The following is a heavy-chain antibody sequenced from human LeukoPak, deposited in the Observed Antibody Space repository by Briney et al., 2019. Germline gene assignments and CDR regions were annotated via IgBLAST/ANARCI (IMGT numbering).Heavy chain of an antibody. J-gene: IGHJ4*02. Sequence: SETLSLTCTVSRGSISSYYWSWIRQPPGKGLEWIGYIDNSVSTNSNPSLKSRVTMSVDTSKNQFSLKLSSVTAADTAVYYRARGRRTIFGVVIPHFDYWGQGTLVTVSS. V-gene: IGHV4-59*01. CDR3: ARGRRTIFGVVIPHFDY. D-gene: IGHD3-3*01. CDR2: IDNSVST. CDR1: RGSISSYY.